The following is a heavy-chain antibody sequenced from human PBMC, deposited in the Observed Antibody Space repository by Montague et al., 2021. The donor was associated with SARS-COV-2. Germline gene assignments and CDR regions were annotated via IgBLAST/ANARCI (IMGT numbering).Heavy chain of an antibody. D-gene: IGHD3-22*01. J-gene: IGHJ6*02. CDR1: GGSISSSNW. Sequence: SETLSLTCAVSGGSISSSNWWSLVRQPPGKGLEWIGEIYHSGSTNYNPSLKSRVTISVDKYKNQFSLKLSVVTAADTAVYYCAREPYYYDSSGLNHYYYGMDVWGQGTTVTVSS. CDR2: IYHSGST. CDR3: AREPYYYDSSGLNHYYYGMDV. V-gene: IGHV4-4*02.